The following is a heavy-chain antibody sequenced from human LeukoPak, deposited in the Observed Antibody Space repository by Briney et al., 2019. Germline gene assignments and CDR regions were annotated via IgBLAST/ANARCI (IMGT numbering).Heavy chain of an antibody. Sequence: GRSLRLSCAASGFTFTDYYMSWITQAPGKGLEGVSYISSSGSTIYYAESVKGRFTISRDNAKNSLYLQMNSLRAEDTAVYYCARASPGIAAAGPIDYWGQGTLVTVSS. CDR3: ARASPGIAAAGPIDY. V-gene: IGHV3-11*01. D-gene: IGHD6-13*01. CDR2: ISSSGSTI. J-gene: IGHJ4*02. CDR1: GFTFTDYY.